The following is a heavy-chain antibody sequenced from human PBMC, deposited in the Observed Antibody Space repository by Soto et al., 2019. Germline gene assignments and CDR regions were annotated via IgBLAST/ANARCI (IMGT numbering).Heavy chain of an antibody. CDR1: GGSFSGYY. V-gene: IGHV4-34*01. J-gene: IGHJ6*02. Sequence: SETLSLTCAVYGGSFSGYYWSWIRQPPGKGLEWIGEINHSGSTNYNPSLKSRVTISVDTSKNQFSLKLSSVAAADTAVYYCARAYGSGSYYYYGMDVWGLGTTVTVS. CDR2: INHSGST. CDR3: ARAYGSGSYYYYGMDV. D-gene: IGHD3-10*01.